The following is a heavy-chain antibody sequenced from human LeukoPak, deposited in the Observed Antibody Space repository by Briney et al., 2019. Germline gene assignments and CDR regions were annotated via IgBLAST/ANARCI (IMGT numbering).Heavy chain of an antibody. D-gene: IGHD2-2*01. CDR3: ARGPQIVVVPATAEYFQH. CDR2: IYSSGST. Sequence: SETLSLTCTVSGGSIRTTGYYWGWIHQPPGKGLEWIGYIYSSGSTNYNPSLKSRVTISVDTSKNQFSLKLSSVTAADTAVYYCARGPQIVVVPATAEYFQHWGQGTLVTVSS. CDR1: GGSIRTTGYY. V-gene: IGHV4-61*05. J-gene: IGHJ1*01.